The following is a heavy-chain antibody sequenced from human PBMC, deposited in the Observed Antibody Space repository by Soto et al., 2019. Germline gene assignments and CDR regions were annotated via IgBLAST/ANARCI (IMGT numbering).Heavy chain of an antibody. CDR2: INHSGST. D-gene: IGHD7-27*01. J-gene: IGHJ4*02. CDR3: ARGWGRIFDY. CDR1: GGSFSGYY. Sequence: QVQLQQWGAGLLKPSETLSLTCAVYGGSFSGYYWNWIRQPPGKGLEWIGEINHSGSTNYNPSLKSRGTISVDTSKNQFSLKLSSVNAADTAVYYCARGWGRIFDYWGQGTLVTVSS. V-gene: IGHV4-34*01.